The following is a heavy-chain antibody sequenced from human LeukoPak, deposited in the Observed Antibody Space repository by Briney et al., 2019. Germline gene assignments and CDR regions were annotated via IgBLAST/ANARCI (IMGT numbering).Heavy chain of an antibody. Sequence: GSSVKVSCKASGGTFSSYAISWVRQAPGQGLEWMGGIIPMFGTANYAQKFQGRVTMTTDTSTSTAYMELRSLRSDDTAVYYCGRDRRVVAGTGAFDIWGQGTMVIVSS. CDR2: IIPMFGTA. V-gene: IGHV1-69*05. CDR1: GGTFSSYA. D-gene: IGHD6-19*01. CDR3: GRDRRVVAGTGAFDI. J-gene: IGHJ3*02.